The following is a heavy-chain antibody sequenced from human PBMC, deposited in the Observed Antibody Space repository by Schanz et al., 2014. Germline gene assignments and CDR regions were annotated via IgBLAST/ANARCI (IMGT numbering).Heavy chain of an antibody. V-gene: IGHV1-8*01. J-gene: IGHJ4*02. CDR3: TKGRTFGR. CDR1: GYTFTSYD. Sequence: QVQLVQSGAEVKKPGASVKVSCKASGYTFTSYDINWVRQATGQGLEWMRWMSSKTGNTGYAQRFQGRVTMTRNTSITTAYLEVSSLRSGDTAVYYCTKGRTFGRWGQGTLVTVSS. D-gene: IGHD3-16*01. CDR2: MSSKTGNT.